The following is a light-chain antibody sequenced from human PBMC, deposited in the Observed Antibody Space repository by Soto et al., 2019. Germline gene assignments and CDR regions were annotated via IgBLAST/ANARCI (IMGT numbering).Light chain of an antibody. CDR1: SSDVGDYNY. J-gene: IGLJ1*01. V-gene: IGLV2-14*01. CDR3: SSYTSISTYV. Sequence: QSALTQPASVSGSPGQSITISCTGASSDVGDYNYVSWYQHHPGKAPKLLIYEVNNRPSGVSDRFSGSKSGNVASLTISWLQAEDEADYYCSSYTSISTYVFGTGTKVTVL. CDR2: EVN.